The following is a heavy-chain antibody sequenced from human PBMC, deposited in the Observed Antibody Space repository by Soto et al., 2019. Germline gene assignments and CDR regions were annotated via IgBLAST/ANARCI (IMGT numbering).Heavy chain of an antibody. CDR3: ASSNIAATGFYYYGKDV. CDR1: GFTFSGSA. J-gene: IGHJ6*02. Sequence: PGGSLRLSCAASGFTFSGSAMHWVRQASGKGLEWVGRIRSKANSYATAYAASVKGRFTISRDDSKNTAYLQMNSLKTEDTAVYYCASSNIAATGFYYYGKDVWGRGTTVTVSS. D-gene: IGHD6-13*01. CDR2: IRSKANSYAT. V-gene: IGHV3-73*01.